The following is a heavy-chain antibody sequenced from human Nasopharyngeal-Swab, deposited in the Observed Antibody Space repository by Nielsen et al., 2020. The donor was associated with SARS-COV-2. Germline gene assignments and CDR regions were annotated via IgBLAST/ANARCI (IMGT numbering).Heavy chain of an antibody. J-gene: IGHJ6*03. Sequence: VRQAAGKGLLWVSRINTDGSSTPYADSVKGRFAISRDNAKNTLYLQMNSLRAEDTAVYYCARASYRGYYYMDVWGKGTTVTVSS. CDR2: INTDGSST. CDR3: ARASYRGYYYMDV. V-gene: IGHV3-74*01. D-gene: IGHD1-26*01.